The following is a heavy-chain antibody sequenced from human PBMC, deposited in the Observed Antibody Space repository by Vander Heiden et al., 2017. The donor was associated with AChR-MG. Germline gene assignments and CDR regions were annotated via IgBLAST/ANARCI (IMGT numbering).Heavy chain of an antibody. CDR1: GFTFSTYA. V-gene: IGHV3-23*01. D-gene: IGHD4-17*01. CDR2: ISGIGGST. J-gene: IGHJ3*02. Sequence: EVQLLESGGGLVQPGGSLRLSCAASGFTFSTYAMSWVRQAPGKGLEWVSGISGIGGSTYYADSVKGRFTISRDNSKNILYMQMNSLRVEDTAVYYCAKDRPTVTNVAVDIWGQGTMVTVSS. CDR3: AKDRPTVTNVAVDI.